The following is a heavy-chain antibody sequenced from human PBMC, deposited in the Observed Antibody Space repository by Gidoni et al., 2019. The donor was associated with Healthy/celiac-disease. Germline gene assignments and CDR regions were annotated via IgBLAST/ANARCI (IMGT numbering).Heavy chain of an antibody. J-gene: IGHJ4*02. Sequence: EVQLVESGGGLVQPGGSLRLSCAASGFTSSSYSMNWVRQAQGKGLEWVSYISSSSSTIYSAASVKGRFTISRYNAKNSLYLQRNSLRDEDTAVYYCAREVDTAMVIDYWGQGTLVTVSS. D-gene: IGHD5-18*01. V-gene: IGHV3-48*02. CDR2: ISSSSSTI. CDR3: AREVDTAMVIDY. CDR1: GFTSSSYS.